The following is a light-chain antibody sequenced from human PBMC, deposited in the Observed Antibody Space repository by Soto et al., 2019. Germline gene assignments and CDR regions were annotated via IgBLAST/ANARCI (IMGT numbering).Light chain of an antibody. J-gene: IGKJ1*01. Sequence: DIQMTQSPSSLSASVGDRVTITCRASQSISTYLSWYQHKPGKAPKLLIYTASGLPSGVPSRFSGSGSGIDFTLTISSLQLEDFATYYCLQTYSTPQTFGQGTKVEIK. CDR2: TAS. V-gene: IGKV1-39*01. CDR1: QSISTY. CDR3: LQTYSTPQT.